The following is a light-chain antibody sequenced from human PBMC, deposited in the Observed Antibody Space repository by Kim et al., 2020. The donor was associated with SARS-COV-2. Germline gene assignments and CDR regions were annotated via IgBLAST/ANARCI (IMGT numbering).Light chain of an antibody. V-gene: IGLV3-10*01. CDR3: YSTGSSGRV. CDR2: EDS. J-gene: IGLJ3*02. CDR1: AWTKKH. Sequence: VCTGQTARITCSGDAWTKKHAYWYQQKSGHAPVLVIYEDSNRPSAVPETCSGSSSATTATFTISGAQVEDEADYYCYSTGSSGRVFGGGTQLTVL.